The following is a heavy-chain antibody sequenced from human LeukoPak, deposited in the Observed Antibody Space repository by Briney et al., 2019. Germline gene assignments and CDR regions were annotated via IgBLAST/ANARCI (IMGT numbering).Heavy chain of an antibody. CDR3: ARAAFAFDI. D-gene: IGHD2/OR15-2a*01. CDR2: IYYSGST. V-gene: IGHV4-39*07. J-gene: IGHJ3*02. CDR1: GGSISSSSYY. Sequence: SEALSLTCTVSGGSISSSSYYWGWIRQPPGKGLEWVGSIYYSGSTYYNPSLKSRVTISVDTSKNQLSLKLSSVTAADTAVYYCARAAFAFDIWGQGTMVTVSS.